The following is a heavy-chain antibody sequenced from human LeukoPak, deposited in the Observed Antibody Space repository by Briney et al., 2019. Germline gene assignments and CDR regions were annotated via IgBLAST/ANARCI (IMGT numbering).Heavy chain of an antibody. CDR2: INHSGST. CDR1: GGSFSGYY. CDR3: AGRTLRYFDWLEDAFDI. J-gene: IGHJ3*02. Sequence: SETLSLTCAVYGGSFSGYYWSWIRQPPGKGLEWIGEINHSGSTNYNPSLKSRVTISVDTSKNQFSLKLSSVTAADTAVYYCAGRTLRYFDWLEDAFDIWGQGTMVTVSS. V-gene: IGHV4-34*01. D-gene: IGHD3-9*01.